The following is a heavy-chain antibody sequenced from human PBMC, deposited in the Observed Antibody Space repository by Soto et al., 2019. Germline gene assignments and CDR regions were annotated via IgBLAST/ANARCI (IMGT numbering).Heavy chain of an antibody. CDR1: GGCISSYY. D-gene: IGHD6-19*01. CDR2: IYYSGST. J-gene: IGHJ6*02. CDR3: ARSVRLYYYYGMDV. V-gene: IGHV4-59*01. Sequence: PSETLSLTSTVSGGCISSYYWSWIRQPPGKGLEWIGYIYYSGSTNYNPSLKSRVTISVDTSKNQFSLKLSSVTAADTAVYYCARSVRLYYYYGMDVWGQGTTVTVSS.